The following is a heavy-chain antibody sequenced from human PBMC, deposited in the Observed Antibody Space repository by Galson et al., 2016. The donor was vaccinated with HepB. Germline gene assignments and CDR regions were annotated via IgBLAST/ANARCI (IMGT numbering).Heavy chain of an antibody. Sequence: SVKVSCKASGGSFSSYAVTWVRQAPGQGLEWMGGVIPMFGTANYEQKFQGSVTITADESTSTVYMELRSLRFEDTAVYYCARVGAYDSAGNHNVAYWYFDLWGRGTLVTVSS. V-gene: IGHV1-69*13. CDR2: VIPMFGTA. J-gene: IGHJ2*01. CDR3: ARVGAYDSAGNHNVAYWYFDL. CDR1: GGSFSSYA. D-gene: IGHD3-22*01.